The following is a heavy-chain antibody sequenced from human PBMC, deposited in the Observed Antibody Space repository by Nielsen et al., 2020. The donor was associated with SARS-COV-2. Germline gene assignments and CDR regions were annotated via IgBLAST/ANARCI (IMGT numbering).Heavy chain of an antibody. D-gene: IGHD3-9*01. Sequence: VRQAPGKGLEWVSAISGSGGSTYYADSVKGRFTISRDNSKNTLYLQMNSLRAEDTAVYYCAKDCSRTIHFDWLSLGYYYYGMDVWGQGTTVTVSS. CDR3: AKDCSRTIHFDWLSLGYYYYGMDV. V-gene: IGHV3-23*01. CDR2: ISGSGGST. J-gene: IGHJ6*02.